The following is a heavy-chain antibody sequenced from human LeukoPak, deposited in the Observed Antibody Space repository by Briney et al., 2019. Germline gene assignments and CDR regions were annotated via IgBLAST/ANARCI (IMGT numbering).Heavy chain of an antibody. CDR3: ARGWAFYYYGMDV. J-gene: IGHJ6*02. V-gene: IGHV4-59*01. CDR1: GGSISSYY. D-gene: IGHD1-26*01. CDR2: IYYSGST. Sequence: SETLSLTCTVSGGSISSYYWSWIRQPPGKGLEWIGYIYYSGSTNYNPSLKSRVTISVDTSKNQFSLKLSSVTAADTAVYYCARGWAFYYYGMDVWGQGTTVTVPS.